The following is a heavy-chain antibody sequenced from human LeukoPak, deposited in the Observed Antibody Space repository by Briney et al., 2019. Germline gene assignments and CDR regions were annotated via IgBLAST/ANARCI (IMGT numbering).Heavy chain of an antibody. J-gene: IGHJ4*02. CDR3: ARIWDGYSGSDY. Sequence: GGSLRLSCAASGFTFSSYAMHWVRQAPGKGLEWVAVISYDGSNKYYADSVKGRFTISRDNAKNSVYLQMNSLRAEDTAVYYCARIWDGYSGSDYWGQGTLVTVSS. V-gene: IGHV3-30-3*01. CDR2: ISYDGSNK. D-gene: IGHD1-26*01. CDR1: GFTFSSYA.